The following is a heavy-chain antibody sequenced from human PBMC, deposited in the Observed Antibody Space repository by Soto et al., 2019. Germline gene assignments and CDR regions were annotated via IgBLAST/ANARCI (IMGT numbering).Heavy chain of an antibody. V-gene: IGHV1-2*02. J-gene: IGHJ4*02. CDR3: ARDGVDTAMLTAHSQPAIDY. Sequence: ASVKVSCKASGYTFTGYYMHWVRQAPGQGLEWMGWINPNSGGTNYAQKFQGRVTMTRDTSISTAYMELSRLRSDDTAVYYCARDGVDTAMLTAHSQPAIDYWGQGTLVTVSS. D-gene: IGHD5-18*01. CDR1: GYTFTGYY. CDR2: INPNSGGT.